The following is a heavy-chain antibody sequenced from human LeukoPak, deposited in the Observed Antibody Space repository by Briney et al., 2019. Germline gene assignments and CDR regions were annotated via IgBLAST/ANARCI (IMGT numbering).Heavy chain of an antibody. J-gene: IGHJ4*02. D-gene: IGHD3-9*01. CDR1: GFTFSSYA. V-gene: IGHV3-23*01. CDR3: AKGRYFDWLLPLDY. Sequence: GGSLRLSCAASGFTFSSYAMSWVRQAPGKGLEWASAISGSGGSTYYADSVKGRFTISRDNSKNTLYLQMNSLRAEDTAVYYCAKGRYFDWLLPLDYWGQGTLATVSS. CDR2: ISGSGGST.